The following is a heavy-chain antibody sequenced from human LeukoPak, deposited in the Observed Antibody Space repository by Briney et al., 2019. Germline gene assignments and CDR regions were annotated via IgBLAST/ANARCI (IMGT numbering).Heavy chain of an antibody. D-gene: IGHD3-16*01. Sequence: TSVKVSCKASGYTFTGYYIHWVRQAPGQGLEWMGWINPNSGGPNYAQKFQGRVTMTRDTSISTAYMEMSRLRSDDTAVYYCARDVSAGGTNWFDPWGQGTLVTVSS. V-gene: IGHV1-2*02. CDR2: INPNSGGP. CDR3: ARDVSAGGTNWFDP. J-gene: IGHJ5*02. CDR1: GYTFTGYY.